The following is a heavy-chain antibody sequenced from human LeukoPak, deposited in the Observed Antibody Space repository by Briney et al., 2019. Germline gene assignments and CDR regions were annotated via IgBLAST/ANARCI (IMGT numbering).Heavy chain of an antibody. V-gene: IGHV3-23*01. CDR3: AKEITMIRGVIKLGFDY. Sequence: GGSLRLSCAASGFWFSNYGTNWVRQAPGKGLEWVSAISGGGGSTYYADSVKGRFTISRDNSKNTLYLQMNSLRAEDTAVYYCAKEITMIRGVIKLGFDYWGQGTLVTVSS. CDR2: ISGGGGST. J-gene: IGHJ4*02. CDR1: GFWFSNYG. D-gene: IGHD3-10*01.